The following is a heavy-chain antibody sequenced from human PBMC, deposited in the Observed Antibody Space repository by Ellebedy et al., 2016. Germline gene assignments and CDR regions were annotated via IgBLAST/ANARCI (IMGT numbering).Heavy chain of an antibody. CDR1: GLTFSAHW. CDR2: IKQDGSEK. D-gene: IGHD6-19*01. Sequence: GESLKISCAASGLTFSAHWMTWVRQAPGKGLEWVATIKQDGSEKYYLDSVKGRFTISRDNAKSSLSLQMNSLRVEDTAVYYCAKVGQWLVFDYWGHGSLVTVSS. V-gene: IGHV3-7*01. CDR3: AKVGQWLVFDY. J-gene: IGHJ4*01.